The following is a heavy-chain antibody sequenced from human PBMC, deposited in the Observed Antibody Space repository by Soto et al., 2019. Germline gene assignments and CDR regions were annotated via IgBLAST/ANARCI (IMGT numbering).Heavy chain of an antibody. CDR3: ARAFRDFWSGYNYYYGMDV. Sequence: SVKVSCKASGGTFSSYAISWVRQAPGQGLEWMGGIIPIFGTANYAQKFQGRVTITADESTSTAYMELSSLRSEDTAVYYCARAFRDFWSGYNYYYGMDVWGQGTTVTVSS. D-gene: IGHD3-3*01. J-gene: IGHJ6*02. CDR1: GGTFSSYA. V-gene: IGHV1-69*13. CDR2: IIPIFGTA.